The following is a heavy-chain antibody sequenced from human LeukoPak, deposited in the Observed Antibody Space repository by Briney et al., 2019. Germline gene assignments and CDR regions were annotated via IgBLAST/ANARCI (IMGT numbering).Heavy chain of an antibody. CDR1: GFTFSSYY. CDR2: ISSDGSDK. V-gene: IGHV3-30*04. J-gene: IGHJ4*02. CDR3: ARDINKSYSFDY. Sequence: GGSLRLSCAASGFTFSSYYMHWVRQAPGKGLEWVATISSDGSDKRYADSVKGRFSISRDNSRTSLYLQMNGLGTEDTCVYFCARDINKSYSFDYCGQGTLVTVSS. D-gene: IGHD1-26*01.